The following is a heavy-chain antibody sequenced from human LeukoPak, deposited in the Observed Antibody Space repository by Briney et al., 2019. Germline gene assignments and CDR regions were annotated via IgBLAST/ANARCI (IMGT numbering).Heavy chain of an antibody. V-gene: IGHV3-23*01. CDR2: ISANGINT. Sequence: PGGSLRLSCAASGFSFSIYGMSWVRQAPGKGLHWLSAISANGINTYYADSVKGRFTISRDNSKNTQYLHMHSLRADDTALYYCAKDLHGAFDYWGQGILVTVSS. J-gene: IGHJ4*02. CDR1: GFSFSIYG. D-gene: IGHD3-10*01. CDR3: AKDLHGAFDY.